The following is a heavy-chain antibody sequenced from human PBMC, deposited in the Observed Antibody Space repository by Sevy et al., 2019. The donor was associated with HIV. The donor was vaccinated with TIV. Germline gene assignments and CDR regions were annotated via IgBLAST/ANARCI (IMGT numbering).Heavy chain of an antibody. CDR1: GFSLTTSGMC. CDR2: IDWDDDK. Sequence: SGPTLVKPTQTLTLTCTFSGFSLTTSGMCVTWIRQPPGKALEWLARIDWDDDKYYSTSLKTRLTISKDTSKNQVVLKMTTMDPVDTATYYCARMGSSGWPADKYFASWGQGTLVTVSS. CDR3: ARMGSSGWPADKYFAS. J-gene: IGHJ4*02. V-gene: IGHV2-70*11. D-gene: IGHD6-19*01.